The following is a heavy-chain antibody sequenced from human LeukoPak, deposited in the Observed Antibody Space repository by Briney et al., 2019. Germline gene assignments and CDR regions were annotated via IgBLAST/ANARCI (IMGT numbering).Heavy chain of an antibody. CDR2: IYRSGSA. V-gene: IGHV4-38-2*01. Sequence: SETLSLTCAVSGYSINTGYYWGWIRQPPGKGLEWIGSIYRSGSAYYNPPLESRVTVSVDTSKNQFSLRLTSVTAADTAVYYCARMSTSLDYMDVWGKGTTVTVSS. CDR3: ARMSTSLDYMDV. J-gene: IGHJ6*03. D-gene: IGHD2-2*01. CDR1: GYSINTGYY.